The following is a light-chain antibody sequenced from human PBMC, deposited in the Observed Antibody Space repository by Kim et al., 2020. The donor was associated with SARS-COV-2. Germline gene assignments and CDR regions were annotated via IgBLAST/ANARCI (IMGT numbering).Light chain of an antibody. Sequence: EIVLTQSPVTLSLSPGERATLSCRASQSVSSSYLAWYQQKPGQAPRLLIYGASSRATGIPDRFSGSGSGTDFTLTISRLEPEDFEVYYCQKYGSSLTFGGGKKVESK. CDR2: GAS. J-gene: IGKJ4*01. V-gene: IGKV3-20*01. CDR1: QSVSSSY. CDR3: QKYGSSLT.